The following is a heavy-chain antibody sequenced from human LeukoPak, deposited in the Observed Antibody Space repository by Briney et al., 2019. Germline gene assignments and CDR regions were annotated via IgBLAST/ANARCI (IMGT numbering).Heavy chain of an antibody. CDR1: GFTVSSNY. Sequence: GGSLRLSCAASGFTVSSNYMSWVRQAPGKGLEWVSAISGSGGSAYYADSVKGRFTISRDNSKNTLYLQMNSLRAEDTAVYYCAKDLNFWSGYLVGHWGQGTLVTVSS. J-gene: IGHJ4*02. CDR2: ISGSGGSA. D-gene: IGHD3-3*01. V-gene: IGHV3-23*01. CDR3: AKDLNFWSGYLVGH.